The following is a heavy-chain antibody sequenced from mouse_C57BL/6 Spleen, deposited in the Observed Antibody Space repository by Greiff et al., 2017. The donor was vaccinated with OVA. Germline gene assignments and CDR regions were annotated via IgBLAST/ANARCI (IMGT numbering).Heavy chain of an antibody. CDR3: AKEGNYVGHWYFDF. D-gene: IGHD2-1*01. CDR2: IYPGDGDT. Sequence: VQLQQSGPELVKPGASVKMSCKASGYAFSSSWMNWVKQRPGKGLEWIGRIYPGDGDTNYNGKFKGKATLTADKSSSTAYMQLSSLTSLDSAVSFGAKEGNYVGHWYFDFWGTGTTVTVSS. J-gene: IGHJ1*03. V-gene: IGHV1-82*01. CDR1: GYAFSSSW.